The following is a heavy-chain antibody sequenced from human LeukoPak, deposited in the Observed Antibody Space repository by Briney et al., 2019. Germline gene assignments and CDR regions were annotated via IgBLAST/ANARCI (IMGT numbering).Heavy chain of an antibody. V-gene: IGHV3-30*01. CDR1: GFTFSNYA. D-gene: IGHD2-2*02. J-gene: IGHJ4*02. Sequence: GGSLRLPCAASGFTFSNYAMSWVRQAPGKGLEWVAVISYDGSNKYYADSVKGRFTISRDNSKNTLYLQMNSLRAEDTAVYYCARGECSSTSCYTVDYWGQGTLVTVSS. CDR3: ARGECSSTSCYTVDY. CDR2: ISYDGSNK.